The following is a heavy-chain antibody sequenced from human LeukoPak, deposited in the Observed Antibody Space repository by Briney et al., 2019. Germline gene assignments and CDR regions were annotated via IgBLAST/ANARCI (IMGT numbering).Heavy chain of an antibody. CDR2: ISGSGGST. CDR1: GFTFSSYA. CDR3: ASYGGSSWPY. Sequence: GGSLRLSCAASGFTFSSYAMSWVRQAPGKGLEWVSGISGSGGSTYYADSVKGRFTISRDNSKNTLYLQMNGLRAEATAVYYCASYGGSSWPYWGKEPWSPSPQ. D-gene: IGHD6-13*01. J-gene: IGHJ4*01. V-gene: IGHV3-23*01.